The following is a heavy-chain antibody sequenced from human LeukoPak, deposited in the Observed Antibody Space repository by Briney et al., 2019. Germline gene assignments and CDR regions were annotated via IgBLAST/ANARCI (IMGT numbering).Heavy chain of an antibody. CDR3: ARGFDSSGYYLDY. V-gene: IGHV3-23*01. J-gene: IGHJ4*02. CDR1: GFTFSSYA. D-gene: IGHD3-22*01. CDR2: ISGSGGST. Sequence: PGGSLRLSCAASGFTFSSYAMSWVRQAPGKGLEWVSAISGSGGSTYYADSVKGRFTISRDNAKNSLYLQMNSLRAEDTAVYYCARGFDSSGYYLDYWGQGTLVTVSS.